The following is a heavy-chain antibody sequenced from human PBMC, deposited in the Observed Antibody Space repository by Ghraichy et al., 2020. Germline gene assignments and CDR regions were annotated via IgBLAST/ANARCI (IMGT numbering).Heavy chain of an antibody. D-gene: IGHD2-21*01. CDR1: GGSISSGSYY. CDR2: IYSTGSP. CDR3: ARGLRDSGDWGYYFQY. Sequence: SETLSLTCTVSGGSISSGSYYWTWIRQPAGKGLEWIGRIYSTGSPDYNPSLKSRLTMSVDTSKNQFSLKLSSVTAADTAVYYCARGLRDSGDWGYYFQYWGQGTLVTVSS. J-gene: IGHJ4*02. V-gene: IGHV4-61*02.